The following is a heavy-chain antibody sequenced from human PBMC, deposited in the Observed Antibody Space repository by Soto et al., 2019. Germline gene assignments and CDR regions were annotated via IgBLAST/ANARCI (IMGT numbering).Heavy chain of an antibody. CDR2: INPNSGGT. Sequence: QVQLVQSGAEVKKPGASVKVSCKASGYTFTGYYMHWVRQAPGQGLEWMGWINPNSGGTNYAQKFQGWVTMTRDTSISKANMELSRLRSDDTAVYYCARERSFDYDSSGYYSPPRHWYFDLWGRGTLVTVSS. V-gene: IGHV1-2*04. CDR1: GYTFTGYY. D-gene: IGHD3-22*01. J-gene: IGHJ2*01. CDR3: ARERSFDYDSSGYYSPPRHWYFDL.